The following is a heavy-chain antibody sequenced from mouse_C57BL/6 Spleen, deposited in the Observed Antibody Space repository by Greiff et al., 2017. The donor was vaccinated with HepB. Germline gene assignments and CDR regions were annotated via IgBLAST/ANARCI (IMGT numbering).Heavy chain of an antibody. CDR3: ARSAYDYDEGPWFAY. J-gene: IGHJ3*01. V-gene: IGHV1-4*01. CDR2: INPSSGYT. Sequence: VQLQQSGAELARPGASVKMSCKASGYTFTSYTMHWVKQRPGQGLEWIGYINPSSGYTKYNQKFKDKATLTADNSSSTAYMQLSSLTSEDSAVYYCARSAYDYDEGPWFAYWGQGTLVTVSA. D-gene: IGHD2-4*01. CDR1: GYTFTSYT.